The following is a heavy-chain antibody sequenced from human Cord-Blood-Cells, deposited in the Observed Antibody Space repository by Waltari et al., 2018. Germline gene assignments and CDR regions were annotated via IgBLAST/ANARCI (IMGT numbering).Heavy chain of an antibody. CDR3: TALPSADY. Sequence: EVQLVESGGVLVPPGGSLQIPCAASGFTLVGSDIHWVRQASGKGLEWVGRIRSKANSYATAYAASVKGRFTISRDDSKNTAYLQMNSLKTEDTAVYYCTALPSADYWGQGTLVTVSS. J-gene: IGHJ4*02. V-gene: IGHV3-73*02. D-gene: IGHD2-2*01. CDR2: IRSKANSYAT. CDR1: GFTLVGSD.